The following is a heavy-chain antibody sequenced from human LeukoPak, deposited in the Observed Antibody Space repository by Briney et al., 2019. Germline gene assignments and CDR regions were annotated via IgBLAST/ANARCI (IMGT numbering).Heavy chain of an antibody. J-gene: IGHJ5*02. Sequence: SETLSLTCAVYGGSFSGYYWSWIRQPPGKGLEWIGEINHSGSTNYNPSLKSRVTISVDTSKNQFSLKLSSVTAADTAVYYCARCMVWGVILSWFDPWGQGTLVTVSS. CDR2: INHSGST. CDR3: ARCMVWGVILSWFDP. CDR1: GGSFSGYY. V-gene: IGHV4-34*01. D-gene: IGHD3-10*01.